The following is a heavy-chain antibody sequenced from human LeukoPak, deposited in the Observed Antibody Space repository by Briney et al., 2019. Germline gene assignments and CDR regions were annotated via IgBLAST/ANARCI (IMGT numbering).Heavy chain of an antibody. CDR1: GDSVSSNSAA. Sequence: SQTLSLTCAISGDSVSSNSAAWNWIRQSPSRGLEWLGRTYYRSKWYYDYAVAVKSRISINPDTSKNQFSLQLSSVTPEDTAVYYCASLPERGSYDFWSGSIASFDYWGQGTLVTVSS. CDR3: ASLPERGSYDFWSGSIASFDY. CDR2: TYYRSKWYY. V-gene: IGHV6-1*01. J-gene: IGHJ4*02. D-gene: IGHD3-3*01.